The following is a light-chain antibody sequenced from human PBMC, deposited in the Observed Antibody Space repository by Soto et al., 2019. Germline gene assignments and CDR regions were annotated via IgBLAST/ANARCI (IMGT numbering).Light chain of an antibody. CDR2: AAS. CDR3: LQDLSYPRT. Sequence: AIQMTQSPSSLSASVGDRVTITCRASQDIRSALGWYQQKPGKAPKLLIFAASNLHSGVPSRFSGSVSGTDFTLTISSLHPEDFATYYCLQDLSYPRTFGQGTKVEI. J-gene: IGKJ1*01. CDR1: QDIRSA. V-gene: IGKV1-6*02.